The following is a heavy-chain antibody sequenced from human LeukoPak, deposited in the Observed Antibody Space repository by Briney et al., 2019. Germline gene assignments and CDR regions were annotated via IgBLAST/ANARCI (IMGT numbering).Heavy chain of an antibody. J-gene: IGHJ6*02. CDR1: GFTLSSYW. D-gene: IGHD2-21*01. V-gene: IGHV3-7*01. CDR2: INQDGSEK. CDR3: AGYCGGDCYGMDV. Sequence: GGSLRLSCAASGFTLSSYWMGWVRQAPGKGLEWLANINQDGSEKFYVDSVKGRFTISRDNAENSLYLQMNSLRAEDTAVYYCAGYCGGDCYGMDVWGQGTTVTVSS.